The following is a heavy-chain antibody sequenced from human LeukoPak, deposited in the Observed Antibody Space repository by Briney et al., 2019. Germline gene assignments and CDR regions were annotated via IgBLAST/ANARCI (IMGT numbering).Heavy chain of an antibody. CDR2: IYYSGST. CDR1: GGSINSGGYY. Sequence: SETLSLTCTVSGGSINSGGYYWSWIRQHPGKGLESIGYIYYSGSTYYNPSLKSRATTSVDTSKNQFSLKLSSVTAADTAVYYCARDIRMAYYYHGMDVWGQGTTVTVSS. J-gene: IGHJ6*02. V-gene: IGHV4-31*03. D-gene: IGHD2-21*01. CDR3: ARDIRMAYYYHGMDV.